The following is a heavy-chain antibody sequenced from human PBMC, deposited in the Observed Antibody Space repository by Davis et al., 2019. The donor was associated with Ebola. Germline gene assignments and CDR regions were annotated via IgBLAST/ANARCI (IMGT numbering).Heavy chain of an antibody. CDR2: IKQDGSEK. J-gene: IGHJ4*02. D-gene: IGHD6-13*01. CDR3: TKTIVATAGDF. CDR1: GFTFSDYW. V-gene: IGHV3-7*01. Sequence: GSLRLSCAASGFTFSDYWMTWVRQAPGKGLEWVANIKQDGSEKYYVDSLKGRFTISRDNAKNSLYLHMNSLRVEDTAVYYCTKTIVATAGDFWGQGTLVTVSS.